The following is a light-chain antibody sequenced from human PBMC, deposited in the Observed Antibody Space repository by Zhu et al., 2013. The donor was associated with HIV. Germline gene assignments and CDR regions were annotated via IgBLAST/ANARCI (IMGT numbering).Light chain of an antibody. CDR1: QSVSSNY. Sequence: EIVLTQSPGTLSLSPGERATLSCRASQSVSSNYLAWYQQKPGQAPRLLIYGASSRATGIPGRFSGSGSGTDFTLTISRLEPEDIAVYYCQQYGSSPCKFGQGTKLEIK. CDR2: GAS. CDR3: QQYGSSPCK. V-gene: IGKV3-20*01. J-gene: IGKJ2*02.